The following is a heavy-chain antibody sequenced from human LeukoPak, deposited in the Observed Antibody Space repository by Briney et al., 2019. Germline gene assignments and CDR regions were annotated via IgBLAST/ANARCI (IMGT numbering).Heavy chain of an antibody. V-gene: IGHV3-23*01. CDR3: AKDLYYSGWSPNDY. J-gene: IGHJ4*02. Sequence: GGSLRLSCAASGFTFRSYGMTWVRQAPGKGLEWVSSIDGGGGSTYYADSVTGRFTMSRDNSKNTLYLQMNSLRAEDTAIYYCAKDLYYSGWSPNDYWGQGTPVTVSS. CDR1: GFTFRSYG. CDR2: IDGGGGST. D-gene: IGHD6-19*01.